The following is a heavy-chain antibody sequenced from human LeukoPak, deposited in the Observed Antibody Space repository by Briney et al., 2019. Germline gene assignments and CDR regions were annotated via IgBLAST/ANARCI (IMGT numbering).Heavy chain of an antibody. CDR3: AREIATSGGNSRAFDY. CDR2: ISYRGTT. V-gene: IGHV4-59*01. CDR1: GVSISSSY. Sequence: SETLSLTCTVSGVSISSSYWSWIRQPPGKGLEWIGYISYRGTTKYNPSLKSRVTISFDTSKNQVSLNLTSVTAADTAVYYCAREIATSGGNSRAFDYWGQGTLVTVSS. J-gene: IGHJ4*02. D-gene: IGHD4-23*01.